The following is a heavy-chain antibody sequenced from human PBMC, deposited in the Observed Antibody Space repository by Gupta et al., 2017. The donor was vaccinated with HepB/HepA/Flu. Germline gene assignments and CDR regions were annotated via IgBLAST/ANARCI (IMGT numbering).Heavy chain of an antibody. V-gene: IGHV4-34*01. D-gene: IGHD4-23*01. CDR1: GGSFSGYY. Sequence: QVQLQQWGAGLLKPPETLSLTCAVYGGSFSGYYWSWIRQPPGKGLEWIGEINHSGSTNYNPSLKSRVTISVDTAKNQFSLKLSSVTAAETAVYYCARGTMTTVVTRPCDAFDIWGQGTRVTVSS. CDR3: ARGTMTTVVTRPCDAFDI. CDR2: INHSGST. J-gene: IGHJ3*02.